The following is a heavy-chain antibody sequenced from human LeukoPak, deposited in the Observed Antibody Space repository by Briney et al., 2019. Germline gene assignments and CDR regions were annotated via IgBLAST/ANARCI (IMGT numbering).Heavy chain of an antibody. D-gene: IGHD3-3*01. CDR1: GGSISSSSYY. CDR2: IYYSGST. V-gene: IGHV4-39*01. Sequence: PSETLSLTCTVSGGSISSSSYYWGWIRQPPGKGLEWIGSIYYSGSTYYHPSLKSRVTICVDTYKNQFSLKLSSVTAADTAVYYCARRWDFWSGLYFDYWGQGTLVTVSS. CDR3: ARRWDFWSGLYFDY. J-gene: IGHJ4*02.